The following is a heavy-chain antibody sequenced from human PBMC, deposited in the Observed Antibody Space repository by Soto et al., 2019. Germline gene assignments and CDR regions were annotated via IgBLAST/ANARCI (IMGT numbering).Heavy chain of an antibody. CDR1: GGTFSSYA. D-gene: IGHD6-13*01. CDR3: ARWRWQQLVRNSTSYYYYGMDV. J-gene: IGHJ6*02. CDR2: IIPIFGTA. V-gene: IGHV1-69*13. Sequence: ASVKVSCKASGGTFSSYAISWVRQAPGQGLEWMGGIIPIFGTANYAQKFQGRVTITADESTSTAYMELSSLRSEDTAVYYCARWRWQQLVRNSTSYYYYGMDVWGQGTTVTVSS.